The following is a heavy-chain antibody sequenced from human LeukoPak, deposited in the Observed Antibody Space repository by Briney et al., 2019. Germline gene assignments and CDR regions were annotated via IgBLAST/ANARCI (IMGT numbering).Heavy chain of an antibody. Sequence: SVKVSCKASGGTFSSYAISWVRQAPGQGLEWMGGIIPIFGTANYAQKFQGRVTITTDESTSTAYMELSRLRSEDTAVYYCAQERYDSSGYPDAFDIWGQGTMVTVSS. CDR3: AQERYDSSGYPDAFDI. V-gene: IGHV1-69*05. D-gene: IGHD3-22*01. J-gene: IGHJ3*02. CDR2: IIPIFGTA. CDR1: GGTFSSYA.